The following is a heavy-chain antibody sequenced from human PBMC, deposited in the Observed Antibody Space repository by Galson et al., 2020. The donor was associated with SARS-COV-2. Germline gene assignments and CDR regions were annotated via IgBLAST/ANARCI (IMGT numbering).Heavy chain of an antibody. CDR1: GGSISSSSYY. CDR3: ARTSDPYYDSSGYPAYYFDY. V-gene: IGHV4-39*01. D-gene: IGHD3-22*01. J-gene: IGHJ4*02. Sequence: SETLSLTCTVSGGSISSSSYYWGWIRQPPGKGLEWIGSIYYSGSTYYNPSLKSRVTISVDTSKNQFSLKLRSVTAADTAVDYCARTSDPYYDSSGYPAYYFDYWGQETLVTVSS. CDR2: IYYSGST.